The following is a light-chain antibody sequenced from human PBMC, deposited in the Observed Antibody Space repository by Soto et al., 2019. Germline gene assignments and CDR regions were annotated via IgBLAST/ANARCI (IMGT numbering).Light chain of an antibody. CDR2: AAS. CDR1: QGICNS. CDR3: QNYKSAPLT. J-gene: IGKJ3*01. Sequence: DIQMTQSPSSLSASVEDRVTITCRTSQGICNSLAWYQQKPGKVPTLLIFAASTLQSGVPSRFSGSGSGTDFSLTISSLQPEDVATYYCQNYKSAPLTFGPGTKVDLK. V-gene: IGKV1-27*01.